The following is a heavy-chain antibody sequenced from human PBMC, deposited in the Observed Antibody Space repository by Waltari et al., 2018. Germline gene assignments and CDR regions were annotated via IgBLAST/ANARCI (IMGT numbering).Heavy chain of an antibody. Sequence: EVQLVESGGALVQPGGSLRLSCAASGFSFSSHWMHWVRQAPGKGLVWVSQSDIEGLTPTHAHSVGGRFNISRDNVRNSLYLQMNSLRVEDTAVYYCARGRGDSNSYDYLMDVWGKGTTVTVSS. V-gene: IGHV3-74*03. CDR1: GFSFSSHW. D-gene: IGHD3-22*01. J-gene: IGHJ6*03. CDR2: SDIEGLTP. CDR3: ARGRGDSNSYDYLMDV.